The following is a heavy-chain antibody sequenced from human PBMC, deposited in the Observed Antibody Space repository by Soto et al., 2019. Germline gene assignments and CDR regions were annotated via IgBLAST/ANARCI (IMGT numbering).Heavy chain of an antibody. CDR3: ARDHGGAVATKNWFDP. CDR2: IYTSGST. CDR1: GGSISSYY. V-gene: IGHV4-4*07. D-gene: IGHD5-12*01. Sequence: QVQLQESAPGLVKPSETLSLTCTVSGGSISSYYWSWIRQPAGKGLEWIGRIYTSGSTNYNPSLKSRVTMSVDTSKNQFSLKLSSVTAADTAVYYCARDHGGAVATKNWFDPWGQGTLVTVSS. J-gene: IGHJ5*02.